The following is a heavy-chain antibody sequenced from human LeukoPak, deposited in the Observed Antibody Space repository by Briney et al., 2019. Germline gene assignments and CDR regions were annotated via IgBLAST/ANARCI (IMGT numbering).Heavy chain of an antibody. CDR3: ARDSSSWYGYYYYMDV. V-gene: IGHV4-61*01. D-gene: IGHD6-13*01. CDR2: IYYSGST. J-gene: IGHJ6*03. Sequence: SETLSLTCTVSGGSISSGSYYWGWIRQPPGKGLEWIGYIYYSGSTNYNPSLKSRVTISVDTSKNQFSLKLSSVTAADTAVYYCARDSSSWYGYYYYMDVWGKGTTVTVSS. CDR1: GGSISSGSYY.